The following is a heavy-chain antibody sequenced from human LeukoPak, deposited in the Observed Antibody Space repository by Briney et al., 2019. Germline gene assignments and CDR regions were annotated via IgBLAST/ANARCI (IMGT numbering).Heavy chain of an antibody. CDR2: IKRNTDPGTT. D-gene: IGHD6-19*01. V-gene: IGHV3-15*01. Sequence: PGGSLRLSCAASGLDFRNAWMSWVRQAPGKGLEWVAHIKRNTDPGTTSYVAPVEGRFTVSRDDPKNTLYLQMNSLKIEDTGVYYCPTGDRGWQDYWGRGTLVTVSS. CDR1: GLDFRNAW. CDR3: PTGDRGWQDY. J-gene: IGHJ4*02.